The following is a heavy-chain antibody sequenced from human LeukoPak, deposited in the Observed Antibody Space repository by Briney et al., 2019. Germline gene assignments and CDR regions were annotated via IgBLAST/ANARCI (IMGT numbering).Heavy chain of an antibody. J-gene: IGHJ4*02. V-gene: IGHV3-23*01. Sequence: GGSLRLSCAASGFTFSSYAMSWVRQAPGKGLEWVSSISSSGGSTYYADSVKGRFTISRDNSKNTLYLQMNSLRAEDTAVYYCAKEGHSGGYYYFDYWGQGTLVTVSS. CDR3: AKEGHSGGYYYFDY. CDR1: GFTFSSYA. D-gene: IGHD1-26*01. CDR2: ISSSGGST.